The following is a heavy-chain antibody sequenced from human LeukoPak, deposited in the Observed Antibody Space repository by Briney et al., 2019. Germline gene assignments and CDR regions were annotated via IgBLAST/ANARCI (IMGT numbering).Heavy chain of an antibody. CDR1: GFTFSSYG. Sequence: GRSLRLSCAASGFTFSSYGMHWVRQAPGKGLEWVAVISYDGSNKYYADSVKGRFTISRDNSKNTLYLQMNSLRAEDTAVYYCARKLERRGGFDYWGQGTLVTVSS. V-gene: IGHV3-30*03. CDR3: ARKLERRGGFDY. D-gene: IGHD1-1*01. CDR2: ISYDGSNK. J-gene: IGHJ4*02.